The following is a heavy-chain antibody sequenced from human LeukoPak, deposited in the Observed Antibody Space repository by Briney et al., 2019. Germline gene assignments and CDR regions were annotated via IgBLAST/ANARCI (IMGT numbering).Heavy chain of an antibody. D-gene: IGHD2-2*01. CDR2: IYHSGST. V-gene: IGHV4-30-2*01. CDR3: AREGRYCSSTSCYNWFDP. CDR1: GGSISSGGYS. J-gene: IGHJ5*02. Sequence: PSETLSLTCAVSGGSISSGGYSWSWIRQPPGKGLERIGYIYHSGSTYYNPSLKSRVTISVDRSKNQFSLKLSSVTAADTAVYYCAREGRYCSSTSCYNWFDPWGQGTLVTVSS.